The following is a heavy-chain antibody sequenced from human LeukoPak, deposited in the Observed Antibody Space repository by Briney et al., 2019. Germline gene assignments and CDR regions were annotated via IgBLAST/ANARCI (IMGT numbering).Heavy chain of an antibody. CDR3: IAYYYDSSGYYYFDY. Sequence: GGSLRLSCAASGFTFSNAWMSWVRQAPGKGLEWVGRIKSKTDGGTTDYAAPVKGRFTISRDDSKNTLYLQMNSLKNEDTAVYYCIAYYYDSSGYYYFDYWGQGTLVTVSS. CDR1: GFTFSNAW. D-gene: IGHD3-22*01. J-gene: IGHJ4*02. CDR2: IKSKTDGGTT. V-gene: IGHV3-15*01.